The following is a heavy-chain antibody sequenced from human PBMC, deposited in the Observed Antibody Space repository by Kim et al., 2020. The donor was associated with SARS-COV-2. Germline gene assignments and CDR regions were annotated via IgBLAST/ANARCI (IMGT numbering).Heavy chain of an antibody. J-gene: IGHJ4*02. CDR3: AKDLGLRYFDWLGFGDY. Sequence: VKGRFTISRDNSKNTLYLQMNSLRAEDTAVYYCAKDLGLRYFDWLGFGDYWGQGTLVTVSS. D-gene: IGHD3-9*01. V-gene: IGHV3-23*01.